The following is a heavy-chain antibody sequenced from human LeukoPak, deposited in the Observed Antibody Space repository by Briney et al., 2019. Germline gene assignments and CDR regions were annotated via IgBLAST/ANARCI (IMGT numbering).Heavy chain of an antibody. Sequence: PGGSLRLSCAASGFTFSSYWMSWVRQAPGKGLEWVASIKPDGGEKYYVDSVEGRFTISRDNAKNSLYLQMNSLRVEDTAMYFCVRGGSYPDYWGQGALVTVSS. CDR3: VRGGSYPDY. CDR1: GFTFSSYW. CDR2: IKPDGGEK. V-gene: IGHV3-7*01. D-gene: IGHD3-16*01. J-gene: IGHJ4*02.